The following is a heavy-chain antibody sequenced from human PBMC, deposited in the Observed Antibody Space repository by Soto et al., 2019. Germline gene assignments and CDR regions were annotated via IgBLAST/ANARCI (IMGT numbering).Heavy chain of an antibody. CDR2: INAGNGNT. CDR3: ARAVGVATVSFDY. J-gene: IGHJ4*02. CDR1: GYTFTSYA. V-gene: IGHV1-3*01. D-gene: IGHD5-12*01. Sequence: ASVKVSCKSSGYTFTSYAMHWVRQAPGQRLEWMGWINAGNGNTKYSQKFQGRVTITRDTSASTAYMELSSLRSEDTAVYYCARAVGVATVSFDYWGQGTLVTVSS.